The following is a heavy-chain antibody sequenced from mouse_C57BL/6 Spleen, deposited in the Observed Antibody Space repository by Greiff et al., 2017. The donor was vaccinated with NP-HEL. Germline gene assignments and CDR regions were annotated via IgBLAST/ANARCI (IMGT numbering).Heavy chain of an antibody. CDR1: GFTFSSYA. D-gene: IGHD2-3*01. CDR3: TRVGDGLAWFAY. Sequence: EVQRVESGEGLVKPGGSLKLSCAASGFTFSSYAMSWVRQTPEKRLEWVAYISSGGDYIYYADTVKGRFTISRDNARNTLYLQMSSLKSEDTAMYYCTRVGDGLAWFAYWGQGTLVTVSA. CDR2: ISSGGDYI. V-gene: IGHV5-9-1*02. J-gene: IGHJ3*01.